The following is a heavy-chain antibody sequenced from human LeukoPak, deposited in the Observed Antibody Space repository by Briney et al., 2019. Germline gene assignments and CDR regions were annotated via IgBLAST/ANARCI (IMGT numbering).Heavy chain of an antibody. D-gene: IGHD3-22*01. CDR2: IIPIFGTA. J-gene: IGHJ4*02. CDR3: ARSPRYYDSSGYRVYYFDY. V-gene: IGHV1-69*05. Sequence: ASVKVSCKASGGTFSSYAISWVRQAPGQGLEWMGGIIPIFGTANYAQEFQGRVTITTDESTSTAYMELSSLRSEDTAVYYCARSPRYYDSSGYRVYYFDYWGQGTLVTVSS. CDR1: GGTFSSYA.